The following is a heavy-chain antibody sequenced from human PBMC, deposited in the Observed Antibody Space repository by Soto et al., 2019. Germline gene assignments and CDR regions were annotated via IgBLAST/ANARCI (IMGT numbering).Heavy chain of an antibody. D-gene: IGHD3-10*01. V-gene: IGHV1-69*01. CDR3: ARVDYDSTYGFYYYGLDV. CDR2: IIPILNTA. CDR1: GGTFSSYS. Sequence: QVHLVQSGAEVKKPGSSVRVSCTTSGGTFSSYSFTWVRQAPGQGLEWMGEIIPILNTANFAQKSQSRVTITADEPTSTVYMYLSSLPPDDTAVYYCARVDYDSTYGFYYYGLDVWGQGTTVTVSS. J-gene: IGHJ6*02.